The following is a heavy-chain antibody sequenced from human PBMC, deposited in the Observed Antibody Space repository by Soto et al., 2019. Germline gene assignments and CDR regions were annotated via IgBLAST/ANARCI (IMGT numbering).Heavy chain of an antibody. V-gene: IGHV4-31*03. D-gene: IGHD5-18*01. Sequence: SETLSLTCTVSGCSISSGGYYWSWIRQHPGKGLEWIGYIYYSGSTYYNPSLKSRVTISVDTSKNQFSLKLSSVTAADTAVYYCARDWSEGGYSYGSWGTYYYYGMDVWGQGTTVTVSS. CDR2: IYYSGST. CDR1: GCSISSGGYY. J-gene: IGHJ6*02. CDR3: ARDWSEGGYSYGSWGTYYYYGMDV.